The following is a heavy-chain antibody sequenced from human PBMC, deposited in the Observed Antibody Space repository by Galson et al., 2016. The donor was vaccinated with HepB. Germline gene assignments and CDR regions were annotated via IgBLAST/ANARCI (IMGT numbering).Heavy chain of an antibody. CDR2: INPTGSST. V-gene: IGHV1-46*01. Sequence: SVKVSCKASGYTFSNFYIHWVRQAPGQGLEWMGIINPTGSSTSYAQNFQARVTMTRDTSTSTVYLELNSLRSDDTAVYYCASTFDGSGFYGYYYDYWGQGTLVTVSS. D-gene: IGHD3-22*01. J-gene: IGHJ4*02. CDR3: ASTFDGSGFYGYYYDY. CDR1: GYTFSNFY.